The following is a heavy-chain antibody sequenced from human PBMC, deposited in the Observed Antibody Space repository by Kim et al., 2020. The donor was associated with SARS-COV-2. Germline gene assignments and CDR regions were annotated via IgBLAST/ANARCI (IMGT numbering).Heavy chain of an antibody. Sequence: SETLSLTCTVSGGSISSSSYYWGWIRQPTGKGLEWIGSIYYSGSTYYNPSLKSRVTISVDTSKNQFSLKLSSVTAADTAVYYCTYDSAGGWFDPWGQGTLVTVSS. V-gene: IGHV4-39*01. CDR1: GGSISSSSYY. CDR2: IYYSGST. CDR3: TYDSAGGWFDP. D-gene: IGHD3-22*01. J-gene: IGHJ5*02.